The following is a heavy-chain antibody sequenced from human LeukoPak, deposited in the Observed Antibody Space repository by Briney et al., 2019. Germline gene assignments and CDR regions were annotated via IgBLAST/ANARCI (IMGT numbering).Heavy chain of an antibody. CDR2: INHGGST. V-gene: IGHV4-34*01. D-gene: IGHD3-10*01. Sequence: SETLSLTCAVYGGSLSGHDWSWIRQPPGKGLEWIGEINHGGSTNYNPSLKSRVTISVDTSKNQFSLKLNSVTAADTAVYYCARGTSGSGSPNHYAMDVWGKGTTVTVSS. CDR1: GGSLSGHD. CDR3: ARGTSGSGSPNHYAMDV. J-gene: IGHJ6*04.